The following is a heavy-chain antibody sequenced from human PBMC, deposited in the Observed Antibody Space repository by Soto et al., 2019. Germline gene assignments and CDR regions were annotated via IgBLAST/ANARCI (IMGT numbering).Heavy chain of an antibody. CDR3: ARGYPTGGNGLDV. CDR2: IYSGGST. J-gene: IGHJ6*02. CDR1: GFTVSDNY. V-gene: IGHV3-53*02. D-gene: IGHD2-15*01. Sequence: EVQLVETGGGLIQPGGSLRLSCAASGFTVSDNYMNWVRQAPGKGLEWVSVIYSGGSTYYTDSVKGRFTISSDNSKNKLYLQMNSLRAEDTAVYYCARGYPTGGNGLDVWGQGTTVTVSS.